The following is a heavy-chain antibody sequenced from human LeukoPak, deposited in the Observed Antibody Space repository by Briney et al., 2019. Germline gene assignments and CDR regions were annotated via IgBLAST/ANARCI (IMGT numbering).Heavy chain of an antibody. CDR3: ARQGIQLGKYFDY. CDR2: IYPGDSDT. D-gene: IGHD1-1*01. J-gene: IGHJ4*02. CDR1: GYSFTGYW. Sequence: GESLKISCQGSGYSFTGYWIGWVRQMPGKGLEWMGIIYPGDSDTRYSPSFQGQVTISADKSISTAYLRWSSLKASDTAMYYCARQGIQLGKYFDYWGQGTLVTVSS. V-gene: IGHV5-51*01.